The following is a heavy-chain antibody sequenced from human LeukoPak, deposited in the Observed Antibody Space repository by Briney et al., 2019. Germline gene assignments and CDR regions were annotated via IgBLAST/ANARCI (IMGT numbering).Heavy chain of an antibody. CDR1: GFTFSSYN. CDR3: ARGSSGWYFFDY. V-gene: IGHV3-48*02. CDR2: ISTGSSSI. D-gene: IGHD6-19*01. Sequence: GGSLRLSCAASGFTFSSYNMNWVRRAPGKGLEWVSYISTGSSSIYYADSVKGRFTISRDNAENSLYPHVNSLRDDDTAVYYCARGSSGWYFFDYWGQGTLVTVSS. J-gene: IGHJ4*02.